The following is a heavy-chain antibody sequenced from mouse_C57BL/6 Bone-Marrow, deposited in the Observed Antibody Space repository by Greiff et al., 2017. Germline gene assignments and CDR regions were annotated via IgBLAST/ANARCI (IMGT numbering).Heavy chain of an antibody. CDR1: GYTFTTYA. CDR3: ARGSSSSDWFAY. J-gene: IGHJ3*01. CDR2: FHPKSGNT. Sequence: VQGVQSGAELARPGASVKLSCKASGYTFTTYAIRWVKQNTGQGLEWIGEFHPKSGNTYYNEKFKGKATLTADKSSSTAYMELRSLTSEDSAVYFCARGSSSSDWFAYWGQGTLVTVSA. V-gene: IGHV1-81*01. D-gene: IGHD1-1*01.